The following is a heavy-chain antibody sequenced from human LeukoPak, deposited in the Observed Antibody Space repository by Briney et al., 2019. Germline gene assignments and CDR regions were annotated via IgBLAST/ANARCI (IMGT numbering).Heavy chain of an antibody. CDR1: GGSISSGDYY. CDR2: IYYSGST. CDR3: AGRQRGLFDY. Sequence: SETLSLTCTVSGGSISSGDYYWSWIRQPPGKGLEWIGYIYYSGSTYYNPSLKSRVTISVDTSKNQFPLKLSSVTAADTAVYYCAGRQRGLFDYWGQGTLVTVSS. V-gene: IGHV4-30-4*01. D-gene: IGHD5-18*01. J-gene: IGHJ4*02.